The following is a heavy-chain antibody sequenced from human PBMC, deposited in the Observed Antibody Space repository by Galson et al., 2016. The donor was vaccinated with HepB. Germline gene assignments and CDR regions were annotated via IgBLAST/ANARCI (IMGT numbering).Heavy chain of an antibody. CDR1: GFTFSSYA. CDR2: ISDSGGST. D-gene: IGHD3-3*01. CDR3: AKGPDFWSGYYHFDY. V-gene: IGHV3-23*01. J-gene: IGHJ4*02. Sequence: SLRLSCAASGFTFSSYAMSWVRQAPGKGLEWVSTISDSGGSTYSADSVKGRFPISRDNSKNTLYLQMKSLRAEDTAIYYCAKGPDFWSGYYHFDYWGQGTLVTVSS.